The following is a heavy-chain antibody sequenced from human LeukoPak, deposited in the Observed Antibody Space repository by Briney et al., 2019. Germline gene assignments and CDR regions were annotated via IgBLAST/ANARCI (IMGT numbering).Heavy chain of an antibody. CDR3: ARGYYGSGSYMGYFDY. V-gene: IGHV6-1*01. D-gene: IGHD3-10*01. Sequence: SQTLSLTCAISGDSVSSNTATWNWITQSPSRGLEWLGRTYYRSKWYNDYAVSVKSRITINPDTSKNQFSLQLNSVTPEDTAVYYCARGYYGSGSYMGYFDYWGQGTLVTVSS. CDR1: GDSVSSNTAT. CDR2: TYYRSKWYN. J-gene: IGHJ4*02.